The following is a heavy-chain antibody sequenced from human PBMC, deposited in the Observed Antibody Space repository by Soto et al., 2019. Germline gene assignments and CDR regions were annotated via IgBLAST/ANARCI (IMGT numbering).Heavy chain of an antibody. V-gene: IGHV3-33*01. CDR1: GFTFSSYG. CDR2: IWYDGSNK. Sequence: QVQLVESGGGVVQPGRSLRLSCAASGFTFSSYGMHWVRQAPGKGLEWVAVIWYDGSNKYYADSVKGRFTISRDNSKNTLYLQMNSLRAEDTAVYYCARDLREDLMTTVTTSAFDIWGQGTMVTVSS. CDR3: ARDLREDLMTTVTTSAFDI. J-gene: IGHJ3*02. D-gene: IGHD4-17*01.